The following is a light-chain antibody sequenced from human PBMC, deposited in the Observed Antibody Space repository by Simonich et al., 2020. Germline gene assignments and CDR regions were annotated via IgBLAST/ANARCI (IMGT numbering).Light chain of an antibody. CDR3: CSYAGSSTWV. CDR1: SSDVGGYNY. J-gene: IGLJ3*02. V-gene: IGLV2-23*01. Sequence: QSALTQPASVSGSPGQSIPISCTGTSSDVGGYNYVSWYQQHPGKAPKLMIYEDSKRPSGVSNRFSGSKSGNTASLTISGLQAEDEADYYCCSYAGSSTWVFGGGTKLTVL. CDR2: EDS.